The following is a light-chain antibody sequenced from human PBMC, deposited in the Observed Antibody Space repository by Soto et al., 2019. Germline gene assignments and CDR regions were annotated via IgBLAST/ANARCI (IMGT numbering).Light chain of an antibody. CDR1: SSDVGGYNF. V-gene: IGLV2-14*01. J-gene: IGLJ3*02. Sequence: QSVLTQPASVSGSPGQSITISCTGTSSDVGGYNFVSWYQQHPGKAPKLMIYDVSNRPSGVSNRFSGSKSGNTASLTISGLQAEDVADYYCSSYRSSSTWVFGGGTKLTVL. CDR3: SSYRSSSTWV. CDR2: DVS.